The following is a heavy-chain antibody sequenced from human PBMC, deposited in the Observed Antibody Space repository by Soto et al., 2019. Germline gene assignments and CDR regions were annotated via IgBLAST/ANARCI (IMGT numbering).Heavy chain of an antibody. V-gene: IGHV1-69*13. J-gene: IGHJ4*02. Sequence: SVKVSCKASGGTFSSYAISWVRQAPGQGLEWMGGIIPIFGTANYAQKFQGRVTITADESTSTAYMELSSLRSEDTAVYYCARDRTLGRSFFDYWGQGTLVTSPQ. CDR3: ARDRTLGRSFFDY. CDR2: IIPIFGTA. CDR1: GGTFSSYA.